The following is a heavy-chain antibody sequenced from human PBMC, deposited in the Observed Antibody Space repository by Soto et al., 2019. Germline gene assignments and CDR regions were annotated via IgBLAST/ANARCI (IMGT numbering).Heavy chain of an antibody. Sequence: QVQLVGSGGGLVKPGGSLRLSCAASGFTFSDYYMSWIRQAPGKGLEWVSYISSSGSTIYYADSVKGRFTISRDNAKNSLYLQMNSLRAEDTAVYYCARDPPYCSSTSCYVYYYMDVWGKGTTVTVSS. J-gene: IGHJ6*03. V-gene: IGHV3-11*01. CDR1: GFTFSDYY. D-gene: IGHD2-2*01. CDR3: ARDPPYCSSTSCYVYYYMDV. CDR2: ISSSGSTI.